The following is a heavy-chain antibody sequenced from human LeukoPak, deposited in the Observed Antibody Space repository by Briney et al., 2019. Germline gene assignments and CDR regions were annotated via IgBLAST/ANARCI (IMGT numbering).Heavy chain of an antibody. Sequence: SETLSLTCTVSVGSISSSSYYWGWIRQPPGKGLEWIGSIYYSGSTYYNPSLKSRVTISVDTSKNQFSLKLSSVTAADTAVYYCARHKPPGRITRNYYFDYWGQGTLVTVSS. V-gene: IGHV4-39*01. CDR3: ARHKPPGRITRNYYFDY. J-gene: IGHJ4*02. CDR2: IYYSGST. D-gene: IGHD1-14*01. CDR1: VGSISSSSYY.